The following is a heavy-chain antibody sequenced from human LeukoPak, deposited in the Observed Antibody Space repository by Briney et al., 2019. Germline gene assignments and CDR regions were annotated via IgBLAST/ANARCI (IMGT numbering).Heavy chain of an antibody. CDR2: VNHSGST. D-gene: IGHD3-22*01. V-gene: IGHV4-34*01. CDR3: ARGPYYDSSGYYVY. J-gene: IGHJ4*02. Sequence: SETLSLTCAVYGGSFSGYSWNWIRRPPGKGLEWIGEVNHSGSTNHNPSLKSRVTISVNTSKNQFSLRLSSVTAADTAVYYCARGPYYDSSGYYVYWGQGTPVTVSS. CDR1: GGSFSGYS.